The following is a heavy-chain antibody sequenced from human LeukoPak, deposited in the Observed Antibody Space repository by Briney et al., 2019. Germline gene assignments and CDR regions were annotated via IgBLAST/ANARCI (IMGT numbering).Heavy chain of an antibody. CDR1: GFAFTNYW. D-gene: IGHD5-24*01. V-gene: IGHV3-7*05. CDR2: IKEDGSDK. J-gene: IGHJ4*02. Sequence: GGSLRLSCAASGFAFTNYWMSWVRQAPGKGLEWVANIKEDGSDKYYVDSVKGRFTISRDNAKNSQYLQMNSLRAEDTAVYYCARDTGYTTFDYWGQGTLVTASS. CDR3: ARDTGYTTFDY.